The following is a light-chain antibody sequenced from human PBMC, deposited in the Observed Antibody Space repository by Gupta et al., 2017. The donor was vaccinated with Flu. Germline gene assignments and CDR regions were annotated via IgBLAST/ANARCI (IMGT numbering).Light chain of an antibody. CDR2: RNN. J-gene: IGLJ3*02. Sequence: AGLTQPPSVSQDLRQPATLTCTGNSNNVGNQGAAWLQQHQGHPPKLVSYRNNNRPSGISERFSASRSGNTASLTITGLQPEDEADYYCSALDSSLSARVFGGGTKLTVL. V-gene: IGLV10-54*02. CDR3: SALDSSLSARV. CDR1: SNNVGNQG.